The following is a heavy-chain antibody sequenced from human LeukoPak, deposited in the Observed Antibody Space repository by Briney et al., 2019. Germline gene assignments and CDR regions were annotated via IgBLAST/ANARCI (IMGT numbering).Heavy chain of an antibody. Sequence: GGSLRLSCAASGFTFSSYSMNWVRQAPGKGLEWVSTISSSSSYIYYADSVKGRFTISRDNAKNSLYLQMNSLRAEDTAVYYCARGSRDCYNYPDYWGQGTLVTVSS. V-gene: IGHV3-21*01. CDR3: ARGSRDCYNYPDY. J-gene: IGHJ4*02. D-gene: IGHD5-24*01. CDR1: GFTFSSYS. CDR2: ISSSSSYI.